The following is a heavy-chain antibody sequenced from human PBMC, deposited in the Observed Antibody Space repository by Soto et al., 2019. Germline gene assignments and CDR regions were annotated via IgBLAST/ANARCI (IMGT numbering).Heavy chain of an antibody. D-gene: IGHD5-18*01. CDR1: GASTSNYH. Sequence: PSETLSLTCIVSGASTSNYHYSWIRQSPGKGPEWIGYVYHRGTTYYTPSLKSRVNMSVDTSTNEFYLNLKSVTAADTAVYYCALGGYNYGRPFDFWGQGTLVTVSS. J-gene: IGHJ4*02. V-gene: IGHV4-59*01. CDR2: VYHRGTT. CDR3: ALGGYNYGRPFDF.